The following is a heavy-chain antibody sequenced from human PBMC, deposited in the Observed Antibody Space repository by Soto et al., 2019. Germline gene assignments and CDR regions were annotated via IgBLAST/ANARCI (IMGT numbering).Heavy chain of an antibody. Sequence: EVQLLESGGDLVQPGGSLRLSCADSTFTFSSFAITWVRQALGKGLEWVSSISGNGGTTYYADSVKGRFTISRDNSKNTLYLQMNSLRAEDTAVYFCAKGQVVAATDYYYYGMDVWGQGTTVTVSS. CDR2: ISGNGGTT. D-gene: IGHD2-15*01. CDR3: AKGQVVAATDYYYYGMDV. J-gene: IGHJ6*02. V-gene: IGHV3-23*01. CDR1: TFTFSSFA.